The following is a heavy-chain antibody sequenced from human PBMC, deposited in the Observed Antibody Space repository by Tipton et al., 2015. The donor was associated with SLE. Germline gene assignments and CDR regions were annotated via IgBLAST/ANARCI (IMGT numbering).Heavy chain of an antibody. Sequence: TLSLTCTVSGGSISSSIYFWAWIRQPPGKGLEWIGTIYYSGTTYYNPSLKSRVTISIDTSQNQFSLKLSSVTAADTAVYFCARLSVEDSAWYFFDYWGQGTLVTVSS. CDR2: IYYSGTT. V-gene: IGHV4-39*07. D-gene: IGHD6-19*01. J-gene: IGHJ4*02. CDR1: GGSISSSIYF. CDR3: ARLSVEDSAWYFFDY.